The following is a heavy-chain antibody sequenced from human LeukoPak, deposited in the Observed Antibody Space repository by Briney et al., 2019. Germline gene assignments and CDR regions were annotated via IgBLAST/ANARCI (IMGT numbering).Heavy chain of an antibody. D-gene: IGHD2-2*01. V-gene: IGHV4-4*07. Sequence: SETLSLTCTVSGDSINSYYWLWIRQPAGKGLEWIGRIYSGGRTNYNPSLKSRVTMSEDTSKNQFSLKLSSVTAADTAVYYCARLRCSSTSRYGYFYYYMDVWGKGTTVTVSS. CDR1: GDSINSYY. CDR2: IYSGGRT. J-gene: IGHJ6*03. CDR3: ARLRCSSTSRYGYFYYYMDV.